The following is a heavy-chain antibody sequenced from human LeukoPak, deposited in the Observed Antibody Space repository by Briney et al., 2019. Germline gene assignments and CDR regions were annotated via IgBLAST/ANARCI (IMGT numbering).Heavy chain of an antibody. CDR2: INHSGST. D-gene: IGHD6-6*01. J-gene: IGHJ6*03. V-gene: IGHV4-34*01. CDR3: ARLGYSSSSGRHYYYYYMDV. Sequence: ASETLSLTCAVYGGSFSGYYWSWIRQPPGKGLEWIGEINHSGSTNYNPSLKSRVTISVDTSKNQFSLKLSSVTAADTAVYYCARLGYSSSSGRHYYYYYMDVWGKGTTVTVSS. CDR1: GGSFSGYY.